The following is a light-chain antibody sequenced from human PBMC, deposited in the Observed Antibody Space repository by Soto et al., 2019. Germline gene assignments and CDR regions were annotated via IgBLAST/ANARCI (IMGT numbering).Light chain of an antibody. J-gene: IGKJ2*01. CDR3: QQRSNGYT. V-gene: IGKV3-11*01. Sequence: EIVLTQSPATLSLSPGQRATLSCRASQHIANYLVWYQQKPGQAPRLLIYDASNRATGIPARFSGSGSGTAFTLTISSLETEDFAVYYCQQRSNGYTCGQGTKLEIK. CDR1: QHIANY. CDR2: DAS.